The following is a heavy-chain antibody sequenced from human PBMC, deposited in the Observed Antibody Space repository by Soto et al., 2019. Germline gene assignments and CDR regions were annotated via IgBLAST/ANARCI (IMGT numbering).Heavy chain of an antibody. J-gene: IGHJ5*02. Sequence: PGGSLRLSCAACGFTFSSYSMNWVRQAPGKGLEWVSSISSSSSYIYYADSVKGRFTISRDNAKNSLYLQMNSLRAEDTAVYYCARELAVAGTSWFDPWGQGTLVTVSS. V-gene: IGHV3-21*01. D-gene: IGHD6-19*01. CDR3: ARELAVAGTSWFDP. CDR2: ISSSSSYI. CDR1: GFTFSSYS.